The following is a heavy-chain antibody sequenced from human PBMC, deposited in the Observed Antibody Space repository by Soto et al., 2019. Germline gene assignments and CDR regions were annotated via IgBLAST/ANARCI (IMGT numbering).Heavy chain of an antibody. Sequence: EVQLVESGGGLVQPGGSLRLSCAASGFTFSTYEMNWVRQAPGKGLEWISYMSGSGIALYYADSVKGRFTISRDNAKNSLYLQMNTLRAEHTAVYYCARDIAAAGVIDYWGQGTLVTVSS. CDR3: ARDIAAAGVIDY. V-gene: IGHV3-48*03. CDR2: MSGSGIAL. J-gene: IGHJ4*02. D-gene: IGHD6-13*01. CDR1: GFTFSTYE.